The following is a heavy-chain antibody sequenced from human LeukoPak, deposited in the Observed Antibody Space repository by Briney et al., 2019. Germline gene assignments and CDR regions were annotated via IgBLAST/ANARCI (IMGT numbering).Heavy chain of an antibody. CDR2: IYTSGST. D-gene: IGHD4-17*01. CDR1: GGSISSGSYY. Sequence: PSETLSLTCTVSGGSISSGSYYWSWLRQPAGKGLEWLGRIYTSGSTNYNPSLKSRVTISVDTSKNQFSLKLSSVTAADTAVYYCARWVGYGDYFDYWGQGTLVTVSS. CDR3: ARWVGYGDYFDY. V-gene: IGHV4-61*02. J-gene: IGHJ4*02.